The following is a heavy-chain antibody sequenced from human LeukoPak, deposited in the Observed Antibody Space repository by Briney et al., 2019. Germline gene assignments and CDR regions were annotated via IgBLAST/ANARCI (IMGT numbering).Heavy chain of an antibody. D-gene: IGHD6-13*01. J-gene: IGHJ4*02. CDR1: GGSMSSYY. CDR2: MYTSAST. Sequence: SATLSLTCTVAGGSMSSYYWGWIRQPAGKGMEWIGRMYTSASTNYIPSLKNRVTMSIYTSKKHFSLNLDSVTAADTAVYYCATYDQQLAFDNWGQGSLVTVSS. CDR3: ATYDQQLAFDN. V-gene: IGHV4-4*07.